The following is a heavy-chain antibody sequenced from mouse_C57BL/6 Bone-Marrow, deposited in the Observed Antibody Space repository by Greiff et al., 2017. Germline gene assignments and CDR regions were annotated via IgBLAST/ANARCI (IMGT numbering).Heavy chain of an antibody. CDR2: IYPGDGDT. CDR1: GYAFSSSW. V-gene: IGHV1-82*01. Sequence: QVQLQQSGPELVKPGASVKISCKASGYAFSSSWMNWVKQRPGKGLEWIGRIYPGDGDTNYNGKFKGKATLTADKSSSTAYMQLSSLTSEDSAVYFCAREEGETAQASNYYAMDYWGQGTSVTVSS. J-gene: IGHJ4*01. D-gene: IGHD3-2*02. CDR3: AREEGETAQASNYYAMDY.